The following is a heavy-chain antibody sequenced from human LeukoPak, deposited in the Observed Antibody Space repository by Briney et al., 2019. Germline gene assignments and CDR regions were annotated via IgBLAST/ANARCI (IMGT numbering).Heavy chain of an antibody. CDR3: ARGLIDRDPVYYFDY. J-gene: IGHJ4*02. Sequence: SETLSLTCTVSGGSVSSGRYYWSWIRQPPGKGLEWIGEINHSGSTNYNPSLKSRVTISVDTSKNQFSLKLSSVTAADTAVYYCARGLIDRDPVYYFDYWGQGTLVTVSS. V-gene: IGHV4-39*07. CDR1: GGSVSSGRYY. CDR2: INHSGST. D-gene: IGHD3-22*01.